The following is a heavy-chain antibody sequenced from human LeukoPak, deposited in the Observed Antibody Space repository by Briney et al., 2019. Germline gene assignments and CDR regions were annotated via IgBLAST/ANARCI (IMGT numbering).Heavy chain of an antibody. CDR1: GFTFSSQG. Sequence: GGSLRLSCAASGFTFSSQGMHWVRQAPGKGLEWEAVIWYDGSKKHYADSVKGRFTISRDNSKNTLYLQMNSLRAEDTAVYYCAKESSCSGGSCYVYWGQGTLVTVSS. CDR3: AKESSCSGGSCYVY. V-gene: IGHV3-33*06. J-gene: IGHJ4*02. D-gene: IGHD2-15*01. CDR2: IWYDGSKK.